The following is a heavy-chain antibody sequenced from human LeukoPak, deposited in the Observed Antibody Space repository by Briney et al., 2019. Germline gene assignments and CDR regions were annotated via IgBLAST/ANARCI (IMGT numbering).Heavy chain of an antibody. D-gene: IGHD5-12*01. CDR3: AKGLLSRYDKYLDS. Sequence: PGGSLRLCCAASGFTFSSYAMSWVRQAPGKGLEWVSAISGSGGSTYYADSVKGRFTISRDNAKNSLFLQMDSLRVEDTAVYYCAKGLLSRYDKYLDSCGQGTLVTVSS. J-gene: IGHJ4*02. CDR1: GFTFSSYA. V-gene: IGHV3-23*01. CDR2: ISGSGGST.